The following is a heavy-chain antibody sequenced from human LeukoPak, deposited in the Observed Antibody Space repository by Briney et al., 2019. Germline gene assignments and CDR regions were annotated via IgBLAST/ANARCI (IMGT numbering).Heavy chain of an antibody. Sequence: GGSLRLSCAASGFTFSSYAMTWVRQAPGKGLEWVSAISGSGGSTYYADSVKGRFTISRDNSKNTLYLQMNSLRAEGTAVYYCAKDQGSGSSWYPNYYYCGMDVWGQGTTVTVSS. J-gene: IGHJ6*02. CDR2: ISGSGGST. CDR1: GFTFSSYA. V-gene: IGHV3-23*01. CDR3: AKDQGSGSSWYPNYYYCGMDV. D-gene: IGHD6-13*01.